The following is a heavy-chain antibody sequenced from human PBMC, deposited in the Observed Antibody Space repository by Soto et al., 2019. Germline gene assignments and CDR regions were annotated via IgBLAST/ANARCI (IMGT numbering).Heavy chain of an antibody. CDR3: ARDHHRYSGYDYVDY. Sequence: GGSLRLSCAASGFNFDDFAMHWVRQAPGKGLVWVSRVNSDESSRNYVDSVKGRFTISRDNARNTLYLQMNSLGAEDAAVYYCARDHHRYSGYDYVDYWGQGTLVTVSS. V-gene: IGHV3-74*01. CDR1: GFNFDDFA. D-gene: IGHD5-12*01. CDR2: VNSDESSR. J-gene: IGHJ4*02.